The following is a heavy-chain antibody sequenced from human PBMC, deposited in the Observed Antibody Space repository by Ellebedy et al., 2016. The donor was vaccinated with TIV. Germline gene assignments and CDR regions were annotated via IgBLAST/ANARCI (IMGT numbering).Heavy chain of an antibody. CDR2: IFYSGST. CDR1: AGSLSPYY. Sequence: MPLETLSLTCTVSAGSLSPYYWNWIRQPPGTGLEWLGHIFYSGSTNYNPSLRSRITISADTSKNQFSLKLTSVTAADTAIYYCTRNNNTIYGVTDAFDIWGQGTMVAVSS. J-gene: IGHJ3*02. D-gene: IGHD3-3*01. CDR3: TRNNNTIYGVTDAFDI. V-gene: IGHV4-59*01.